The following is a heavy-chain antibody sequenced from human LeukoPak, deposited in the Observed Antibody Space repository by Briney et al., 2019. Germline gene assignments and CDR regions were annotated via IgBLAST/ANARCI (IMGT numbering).Heavy chain of an antibody. Sequence: GGSLRLSCVGSGFTFSSCAMIWVRQTPGKGLEWVSVISGTGGTTYDADSVKGRFTISRDNSKNTLSLQMNSLRAEDTAVYYCVKSPLNLGYCSGGSCHYFDYWGQGTLVTVSS. J-gene: IGHJ4*02. D-gene: IGHD2-15*01. CDR1: GFTFSSCA. CDR3: VKSPLNLGYCSGGSCHYFDY. CDR2: ISGTGGTT. V-gene: IGHV3-23*01.